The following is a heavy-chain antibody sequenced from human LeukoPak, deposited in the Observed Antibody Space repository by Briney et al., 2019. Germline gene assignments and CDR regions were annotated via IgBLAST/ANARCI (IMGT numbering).Heavy chain of an antibody. CDR1: GYTFTSYD. CDR3: ARDNYISGSYGFDY. CDR2: MNPNSGNT. J-gene: IGHJ4*02. V-gene: IGHV1-8*03. Sequence: ASVKVSCKASGYTFTSYDINWVRQATGQGLEWMGWMNPNSGNTGYAQKFQGRVTITADESTSTAYMELSSLRSEDTAVYYCARDNYISGSYGFDYWGQGTLVTVSS. D-gene: IGHD1-26*01.